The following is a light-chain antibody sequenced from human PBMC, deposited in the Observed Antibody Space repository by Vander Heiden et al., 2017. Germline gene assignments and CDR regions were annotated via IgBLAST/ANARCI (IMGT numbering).Light chain of an antibody. V-gene: IGKV3-15*01. CDR1: QSIASN. CDR3: QQDDNWPQLT. CDR2: DAS. J-gene: IGKJ4*01. Sequence: EIVMTQSPATLSVSPGAGVTLSCRASQSIASNLAWYQQKPGQAPRLLIHDASTRATGIPARFSGSGYGTEFTLIISSRQSEDFAIYYCQQDDNWPQLTFGGGTTVEIK.